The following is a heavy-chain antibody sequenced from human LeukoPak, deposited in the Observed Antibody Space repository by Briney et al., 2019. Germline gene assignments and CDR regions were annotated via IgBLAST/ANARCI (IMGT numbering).Heavy chain of an antibody. CDR1: GYSFSDYW. V-gene: IGHV5-51*01. CDR2: IYPREFDI. CDR3: ARSPGGATHFDY. Sequence: GESLKISCKGSGYSFSDYWIGWVRQMPGKGLEWMGIIYPREFDIRYSPSFQGQVTISADKSISTAYLQWSSLKASDTAMYYCARSPGGATHFDYWGQGTLVTVSS. J-gene: IGHJ4*02. D-gene: IGHD1-26*01.